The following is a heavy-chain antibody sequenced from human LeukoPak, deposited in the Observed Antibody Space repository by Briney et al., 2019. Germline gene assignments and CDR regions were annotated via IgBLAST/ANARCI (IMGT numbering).Heavy chain of an antibody. V-gene: IGHV4-59*01. D-gene: IGHD3-10*01. CDR1: GGSISSYY. CDR2: IYHSGST. J-gene: IGHJ2*01. CDR3: ARVTFGYFDL. Sequence: SETLSLTCTVSGGSISSYYWSWIRQPPGKGLEWIGYIYHSGSTYYNPSLKSRVTISVDTSKNQFSLKLSSVTAADTAVYYCARVTFGYFDLWGRGTLVTVSS.